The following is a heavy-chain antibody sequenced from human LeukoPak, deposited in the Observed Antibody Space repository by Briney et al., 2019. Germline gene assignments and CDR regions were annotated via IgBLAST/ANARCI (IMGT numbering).Heavy chain of an antibody. Sequence: ASVKVSCKVSGYTLTELSMHWVRQAPGKGLEWMGGFDPEDGETIYAQKFQGRVTMTEDTSTDTAYMELSSLRSGDTAVYYCATGHYDFWSGYYPEYFQHWGQGTLVTVSS. CDR1: GYTLTELS. CDR3: ATGHYDFWSGYYPEYFQH. CDR2: FDPEDGET. V-gene: IGHV1-24*01. D-gene: IGHD3-3*01. J-gene: IGHJ1*01.